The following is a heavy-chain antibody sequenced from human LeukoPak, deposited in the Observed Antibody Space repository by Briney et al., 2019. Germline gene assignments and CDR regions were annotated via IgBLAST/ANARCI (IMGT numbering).Heavy chain of an antibody. D-gene: IGHD1-26*01. Sequence: TGGSLRLSCAASGFTFSSHAMHWVRQAPGKGLEWVAFISYDATHKYYADSVKGRFTISRDNSKNTLYLQMNSLRPEDTAVYYCGRDITGSYSVDYWGQGTLVTVSS. CDR3: GRDITGSYSVDY. J-gene: IGHJ4*02. CDR2: ISYDATHK. CDR1: GFTFSSHA. V-gene: IGHV3-30-3*01.